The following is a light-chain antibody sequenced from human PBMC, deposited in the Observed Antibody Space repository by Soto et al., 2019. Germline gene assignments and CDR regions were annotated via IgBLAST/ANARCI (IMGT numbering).Light chain of an antibody. CDR1: QSVNSN. Sequence: ERATLSYRASQSVNSNLAWFHQEPGQAPRLLIYGASSTASSTPTMFSGSASRTDFTLTISILQAEDVVHYWSAHYDCPPSPFGEGTNLAIK. CDR3: AHYDCPPSP. V-gene: IGKV3-15*01. CDR2: GAS. J-gene: IGKJ1*01.